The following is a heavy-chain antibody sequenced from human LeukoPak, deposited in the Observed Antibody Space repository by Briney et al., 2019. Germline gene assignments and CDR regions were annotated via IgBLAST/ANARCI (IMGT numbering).Heavy chain of an antibody. J-gene: IGHJ6*02. Sequence: GGSLRLSCAASGFTFSSYAMHWVRQASGKGLEWVGLIRSKPNREATAYAASVKGRVTIFRDDSKNTAYLQMNSLKAEDTAVYYCTRQIEAYNILTGSHCYYGMDVWGQGTTVTVSS. V-gene: IGHV3-73*01. D-gene: IGHD3-9*01. CDR1: GFTFSSYA. CDR3: TRQIEAYNILTGSHCYYGMDV. CDR2: IRSKPNREAT.